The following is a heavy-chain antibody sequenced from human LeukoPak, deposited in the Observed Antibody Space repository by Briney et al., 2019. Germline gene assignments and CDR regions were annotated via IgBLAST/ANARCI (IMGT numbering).Heavy chain of an antibody. Sequence: ASVKVSCKVSGHPLIELPIHWVRQAPGKGFEWMGGFDPEDGDTIYAQRFQGRVTMTEDTSIETAYMEMSSLRFDDTAVYYCTTAFYIDGDPGYWGQGTLVTVSS. D-gene: IGHD4-17*01. V-gene: IGHV1-24*01. CDR1: GHPLIELP. CDR2: FDPEDGDT. CDR3: TTAFYIDGDPGY. J-gene: IGHJ4*02.